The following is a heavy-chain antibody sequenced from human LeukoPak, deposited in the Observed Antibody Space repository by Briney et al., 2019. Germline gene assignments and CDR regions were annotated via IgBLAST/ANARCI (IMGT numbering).Heavy chain of an antibody. CDR2: ISSSSSYI. J-gene: IGHJ3*02. CDR1: KFAFNSYS. V-gene: IGHV3-21*01. Sequence: PGGSLRLSCVASKFAFNSYSMNWFRQAPGKGLEWVSSISSSSSYIYYADSVKGRFTISRDNAKNSLYLQMNSLRAEDTAVYYCARDHSGAFDIWGQGTMVTVSS. D-gene: IGHD1-14*01. CDR3: ARDHSGAFDI.